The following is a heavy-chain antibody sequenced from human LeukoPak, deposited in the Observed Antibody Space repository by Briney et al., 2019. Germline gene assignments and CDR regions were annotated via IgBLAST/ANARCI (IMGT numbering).Heavy chain of an antibody. CDR3: ATESITIFGVARWYYFDY. D-gene: IGHD3-3*01. Sequence: ASVKVSCKVSGYTLTELSMHWVRQAPGKGLEWIGGFDPEDGETIYAQKFQGRVTMTEDTSTDTAYMELSSLRSEDTAVYYCATESITIFGVARWYYFDYWGQGTLVTVSS. V-gene: IGHV1-24*01. CDR2: FDPEDGET. CDR1: GYTLTELS. J-gene: IGHJ4*02.